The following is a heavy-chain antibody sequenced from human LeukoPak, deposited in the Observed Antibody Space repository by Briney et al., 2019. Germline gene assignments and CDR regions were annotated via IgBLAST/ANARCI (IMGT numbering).Heavy chain of an antibody. CDR1: GFTFSSYW. J-gene: IGHJ4*02. V-gene: IGHV3-74*01. D-gene: IGHD1-26*01. Sequence: PGGSLRLSCAASGFTFSSYWMHWVRQAPGKGLVWVSRINSDGSSTSYADSVKGRFTISRDNAKNTLYLQMNSLRAEDTAVYYCARGGIVGATTGDDWGQGTLVTVSS. CDR2: INSDGSST. CDR3: ARGGIVGATTGDD.